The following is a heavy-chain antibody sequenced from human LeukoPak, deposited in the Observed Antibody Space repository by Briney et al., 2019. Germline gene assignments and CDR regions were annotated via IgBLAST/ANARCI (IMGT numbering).Heavy chain of an antibody. V-gene: IGHV3-7*03. Sequence: GGSLRLSCAASGFTFGDYWMQWVRQAPGKGLEWVANIKQDGSKKYYVDSVKGRFTISRDNAKNSLFLQMNSLRPEDTAIYYCARRYFDYWGQGTLVTVSS. CDR1: GFTFGDYW. D-gene: IGHD1-14*01. CDR2: IKQDGSKK. CDR3: ARRYFDY. J-gene: IGHJ4*02.